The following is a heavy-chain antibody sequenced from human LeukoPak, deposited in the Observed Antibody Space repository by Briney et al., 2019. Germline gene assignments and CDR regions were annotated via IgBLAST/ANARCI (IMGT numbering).Heavy chain of an antibody. CDR1: GGSISSYY. V-gene: IGHV4-4*07. Sequence: PSETLSLTCTVSGGSISSYYWSWIRQPAGKGLEWIGRIYTSGSTNYNPSLKSRVTLSVDTSKNQFSLKLSSVTAADTAVYYCGGKRSRVWFGGDGWGKGTTVTVSS. J-gene: IGHJ6*04. CDR3: GGKRSRVWFGGDG. CDR2: IYTSGST. D-gene: IGHD3-10*01.